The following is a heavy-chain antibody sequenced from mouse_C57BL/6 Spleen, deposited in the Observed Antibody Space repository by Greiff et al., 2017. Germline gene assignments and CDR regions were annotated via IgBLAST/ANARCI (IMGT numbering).Heavy chain of an antibody. CDR2: INPNYGTT. D-gene: IGHD2-5*01. Sequence: IQLQQSGPELVKPGASVKISCKASGYSFTDYNMNWVKQSNGKSLEWIGVINPNYGTTSYNQKFKGKATLTVDQSSSTAYMQLNSLTSEDSAVYYCARSSYYSNYDYAMDYWGQGTSVTVSS. CDR1: GYSFTDYN. V-gene: IGHV1-39*01. J-gene: IGHJ4*01. CDR3: ARSSYYSNYDYAMDY.